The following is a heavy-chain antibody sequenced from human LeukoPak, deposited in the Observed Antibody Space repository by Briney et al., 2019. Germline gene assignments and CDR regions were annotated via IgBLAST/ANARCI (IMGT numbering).Heavy chain of an antibody. V-gene: IGHV4-59*05. J-gene: IGHJ3*02. CDR1: GFTFSDYY. CDR3: PYYNAQMDAFDI. CDR2: IYYSGST. Sequence: PGGSLRLSCAASGFTFSDYYMSWIRQAPGKELEWIGSIYYSGSTYYNPSLKSRVTISVDTSKNQFSLKLSSVTAADTAVYYCPYYNAQMDAFDIWGQGTMVTVSS. D-gene: IGHD3-10*01.